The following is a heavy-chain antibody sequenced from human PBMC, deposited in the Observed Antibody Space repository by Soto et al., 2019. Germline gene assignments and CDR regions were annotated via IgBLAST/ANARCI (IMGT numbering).Heavy chain of an antibody. J-gene: IGHJ6*02. CDR1: GFSFNDHY. D-gene: IGHD3-9*01. Sequence: EVQLVESGGGLVQPGGYLRVSCAASGFSFNDHYMDWVRQAPGKGLEWVGRTRNKANSYSTDYAAAVKGRFTIARDDSKDSLYLQMNSLKTEDTAVYYCVRGVIIIIQYNGLDVWGQGTTVTVSS. CDR2: TRNKANSYST. CDR3: VRGVIIIIQYNGLDV. V-gene: IGHV3-72*01.